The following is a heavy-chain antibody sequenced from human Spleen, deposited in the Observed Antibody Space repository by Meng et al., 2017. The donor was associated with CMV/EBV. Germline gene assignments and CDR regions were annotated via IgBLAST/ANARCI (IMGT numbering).Heavy chain of an antibody. J-gene: IGHJ4*02. Sequence: GGSLRLSCEASGFTFTNYAMSWVRQAPGKGLEWVSTISHNGGSTYHADSVKGRFTISRDNSKNTLYLQMNRLRAEDTAIYYCAKDTSLVVPSAKSFFDFWGRGTLVTVSS. D-gene: IGHD2-2*01. CDR1: GFTFTNYA. CDR3: AKDTSLVVPSAKSFFDF. CDR2: ISHNGGST. V-gene: IGHV3-23*01.